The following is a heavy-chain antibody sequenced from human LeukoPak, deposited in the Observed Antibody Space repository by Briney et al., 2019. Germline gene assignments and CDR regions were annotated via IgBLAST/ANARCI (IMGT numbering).Heavy chain of an antibody. V-gene: IGHV1-2*02. D-gene: IGHD2-21*01. CDR3: ARAGGNMWSDY. J-gene: IGHJ4*02. CDR1: GYTFTGYY. CDR2: ISPDSGDT. Sequence: ASVKVPFKASGYTFTGYYMHWVRRAPGQGLEWMGWISPDSGDTNYAQKFQGRVTMTRDTSSSTAYMELSRLRSDDTAVYYCARAGGNMWSDYWGQGTLVTVSS.